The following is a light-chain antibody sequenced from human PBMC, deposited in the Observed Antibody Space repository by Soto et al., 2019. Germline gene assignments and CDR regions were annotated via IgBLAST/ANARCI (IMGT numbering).Light chain of an antibody. Sequence: IHLTQLPSTLSAPVGDRVTITCRASQSISSWLAWYQQKQGKAPKLLIYSASSLQGGSSSRLSGSGYGTELTLTINSIENEDFVTYYCQQSYSSTWTFGHGTKVDIK. CDR2: SAS. CDR3: QQSYSSTWT. V-gene: IGKV1-5*01. CDR1: QSISSW. J-gene: IGKJ1*01.